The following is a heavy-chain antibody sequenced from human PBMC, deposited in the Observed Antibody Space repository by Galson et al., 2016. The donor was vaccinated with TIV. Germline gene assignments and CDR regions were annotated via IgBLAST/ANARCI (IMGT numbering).Heavy chain of an antibody. CDR3: ARAADTWNDVPFDY. CDR1: GYTFTGNY. Sequence: SVKVSCKASGYTFTGNYMHWVRQAPGQGLEWMGWINPKSGDTSYAQKFQDWVNMTRDMSISTVYMELSRLRSDDTAMYYCARAADTWNDVPFDYWGQGTLVTVSS. V-gene: IGHV1-2*04. CDR2: INPKSGDT. J-gene: IGHJ4*02. D-gene: IGHD1-1*01.